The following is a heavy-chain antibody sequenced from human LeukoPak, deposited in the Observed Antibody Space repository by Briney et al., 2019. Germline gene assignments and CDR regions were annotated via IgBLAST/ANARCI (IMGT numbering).Heavy chain of an antibody. CDR1: GYTFTGYY. V-gene: IGHV1-2*02. CDR2: INPNSGGT. D-gene: IGHD6-6*01. J-gene: IGHJ6*03. CDR3: ARAPRDLAARPRLYYYYYMDV. Sequence: GASVKVSCKASGYTFTGYYMHWVRQAPGQGLEWMGWINPNSGGTNYAQKFQGRVTMTRDTSISTAYMELSRLRSDDTAVYYRARAPRDLAARPRLYYYYYMDVWGKGTTVTVSS.